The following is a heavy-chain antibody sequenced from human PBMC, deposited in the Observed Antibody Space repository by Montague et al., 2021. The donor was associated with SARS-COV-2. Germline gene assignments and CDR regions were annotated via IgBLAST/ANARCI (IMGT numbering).Heavy chain of an antibody. V-gene: IGHV4-34*01. J-gene: IGHJ4*02. CDR2: ST. D-gene: IGHD3-10*01. CDR3: ARWISRLRGVDE. Sequence: STPFNPSLESRVTISVDTSKKQFSLKLRSVTAADTAVYYCARWISRLRGVDEWCQGTMVTVS.